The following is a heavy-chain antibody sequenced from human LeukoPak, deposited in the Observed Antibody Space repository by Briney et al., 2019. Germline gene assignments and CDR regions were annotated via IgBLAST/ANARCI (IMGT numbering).Heavy chain of an antibody. V-gene: IGHV4-59*01. J-gene: IGHJ6*02. Sequence: SETLSLTCTVSGGSISSYYWSWIRQPPGKGLEWIGYIYCSGSTNYNPSLKSRVTISVDTSKNQFSLKLSSVTAADTAVYYCARDNWNYGSSVDVWGQGTTVTVSS. CDR3: ARDNWNYGSSVDV. CDR1: GGSISSYY. D-gene: IGHD1-7*01. CDR2: IYCSGST.